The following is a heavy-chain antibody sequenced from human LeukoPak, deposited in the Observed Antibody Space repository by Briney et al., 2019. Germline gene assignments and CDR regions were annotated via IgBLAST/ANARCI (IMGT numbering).Heavy chain of an antibody. CDR1: GXSFTSYW. CDR2: INPNSGGT. Sequence: GESLKISCKGSGXSFTSYWIGWVRQAPGQGLEWMGWINPNSGGTNYAQKFQGRVTMTRDTSISTAYMELSRLRSDDTAVYYCARGRIGRELPSRWGQGTLVTVSS. D-gene: IGHD1-26*01. V-gene: IGHV1-2*02. CDR3: ARGRIGRELPSR. J-gene: IGHJ4*02.